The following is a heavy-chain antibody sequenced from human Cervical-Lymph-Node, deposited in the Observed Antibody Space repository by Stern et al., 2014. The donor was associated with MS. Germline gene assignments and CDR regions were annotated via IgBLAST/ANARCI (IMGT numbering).Heavy chain of an antibody. Sequence: QVQLQQWGAGLLKPSETLSLTCAVYGGSFSGYYWSWIRQPPGKGLEWIGEINHSGSTNYTPSLKSRVTISVDTSKNQFSLKLSSVTAADTAVYYCARVQRTGSDGVYFDYWGQGTLVTVSS. CDR3: ARVQRTGSDGVYFDY. D-gene: IGHD3-10*01. J-gene: IGHJ4*02. V-gene: IGHV4-34*01. CDR2: INHSGST. CDR1: GGSFSGYY.